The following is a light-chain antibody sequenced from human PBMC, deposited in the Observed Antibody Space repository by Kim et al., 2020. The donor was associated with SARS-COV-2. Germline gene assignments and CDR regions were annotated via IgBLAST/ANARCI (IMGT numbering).Light chain of an antibody. CDR1: QSISSY. CDR3: QQTYSTPRT. Sequence: SASVGDRVTITCRASQSISSYLNWYQQKPGKAPKLLIYAASILQSGVPSRFSGSGSGTDFTLPISSLQPEDFATYYCQQTYSTPRTFGQGTKLEI. V-gene: IGKV1-39*01. CDR2: AAS. J-gene: IGKJ2*01.